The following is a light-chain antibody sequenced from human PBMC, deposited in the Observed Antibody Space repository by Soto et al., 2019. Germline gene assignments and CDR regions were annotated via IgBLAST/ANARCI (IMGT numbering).Light chain of an antibody. J-gene: IGLJ1*01. CDR1: SSDVGGYTY. CDR2: DVS. Sequence: QSVLTQPASVSGSPGQSITISCTGVSSDVGGYTYVSWYQQHPGKVPKLMIYDVSHRPSGVSNRFSGSTSGNTASLTISGLQAEDEADYYCSSYTRSSTLEVFGTGTKVTVL. V-gene: IGLV2-14*01. CDR3: SSYTRSSTLEV.